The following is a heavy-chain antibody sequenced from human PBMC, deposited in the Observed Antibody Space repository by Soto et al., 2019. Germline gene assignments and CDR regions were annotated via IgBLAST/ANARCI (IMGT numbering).Heavy chain of an antibody. Sequence: QITLKESGPTLVKPTQTLTLTCTFSGFSLSTSGVGVGWIRQPPGKALEWLALIYWNDDKRYSPSLKSRLTITKDTSKNQLVLTMTNMDPVDTATYYCAHRRQNQDYDFWSGYSEYFQHWGQGTLVTVSS. D-gene: IGHD3-3*01. CDR1: GFSLSTSGVG. CDR3: AHRRQNQDYDFWSGYSEYFQH. J-gene: IGHJ1*01. CDR2: IYWNDDK. V-gene: IGHV2-5*01.